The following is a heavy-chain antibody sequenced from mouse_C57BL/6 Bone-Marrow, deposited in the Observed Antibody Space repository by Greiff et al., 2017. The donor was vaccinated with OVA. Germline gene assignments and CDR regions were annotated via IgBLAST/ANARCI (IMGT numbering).Heavy chain of an antibody. CDR2: IDPSDSYT. J-gene: IGHJ2*01. CDR1: GYTFTSYW. V-gene: IGHV1-69*01. D-gene: IGHD1-1*01. Sequence: QVQLQQPGAELVMPGASVKLSCKASGYTFTSYWLHWVKQRPGQGLEWIGEIDPSDSYTNYHQKFKGKSTLPVDKSSSTAYMQLSSLTSEDSAVYYCARRYYGSSPDYWGQGTTLTVSS. CDR3: ARRYYGSSPDY.